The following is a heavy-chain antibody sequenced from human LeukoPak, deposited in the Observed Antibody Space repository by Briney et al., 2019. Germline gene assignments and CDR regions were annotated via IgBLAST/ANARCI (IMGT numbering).Heavy chain of an antibody. D-gene: IGHD5-18*01. J-gene: IGHJ4*02. CDR3: ARDRGGYTYSHDY. V-gene: IGHV4-39*07. Sequence: SETLSLTCTVSGGSISSSSYYWGWIRQPPGKGLEWIGSIYYSGSTNYNPSLKSRVTISMDKSKNQLSLKLNFVTAADTAVYYCARDRGGYTYSHDYWGQGTLVTVSS. CDR2: IYYSGST. CDR1: GGSISSSSYY.